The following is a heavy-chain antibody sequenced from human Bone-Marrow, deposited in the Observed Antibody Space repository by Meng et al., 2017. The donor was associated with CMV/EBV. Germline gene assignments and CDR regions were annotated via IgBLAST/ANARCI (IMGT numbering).Heavy chain of an antibody. Sequence: GGSLRLSCKGSGYSFTSYWIGWVRQMPGKGLEWMGIIYPGDSDTRYSPSFQGQVTISADKSISTAYLQWSSLKASDTAMYYCARAPAGIVVVPAAPTRWAFDIWGQGPMVPVSS. CDR2: IYPGDSDT. J-gene: IGHJ3*02. V-gene: IGHV5-51*01. CDR1: GYSFTSYW. CDR3: ARAPAGIVVVPAAPTRWAFDI. D-gene: IGHD2-2*01.